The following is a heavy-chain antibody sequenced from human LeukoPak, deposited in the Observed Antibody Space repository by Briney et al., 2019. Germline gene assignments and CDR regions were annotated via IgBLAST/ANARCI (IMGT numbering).Heavy chain of an antibody. Sequence: KTGGSLRLSCAASGFTFSSYEMNWVRQAPGKGLEWVASISSSSSYIYYADSVKGRFTISRDNAKNSLYLQMNSLRAEDTAVYYCAIDRSSGYYGLDFWGQGTLVTVSS. D-gene: IGHD3-22*01. CDR1: GFTFSSYE. V-gene: IGHV3-21*01. CDR2: ISSSSSYI. J-gene: IGHJ4*02. CDR3: AIDRSSGYYGLDF.